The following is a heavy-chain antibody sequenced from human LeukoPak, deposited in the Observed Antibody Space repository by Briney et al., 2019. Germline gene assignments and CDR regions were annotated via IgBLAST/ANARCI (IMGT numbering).Heavy chain of an antibody. V-gene: IGHV1-2*02. D-gene: IGHD2-2*01. J-gene: IGHJ6*03. Sequence: ASVKVSCKASGYTFIDYYMHWVRQAPGQGLEWMGWIDPKSGGTSYAQKFQDRVAMIRDTSISTAYMELTRLRSDDTAVYYCARDGKMVVPAAIGSYYYYYMDVWGKGTTVTVSS. CDR1: GYTFIDYY. CDR3: ARDGKMVVPAAIGSYYYYYMDV. CDR2: IDPKSGGT.